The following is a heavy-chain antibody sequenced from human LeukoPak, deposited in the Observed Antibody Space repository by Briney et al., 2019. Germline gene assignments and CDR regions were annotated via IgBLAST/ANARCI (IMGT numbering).Heavy chain of an antibody. CDR1: GYSISSGYY. J-gene: IGHJ4*02. Sequence: SETLSLTCTVSGYSISSGYYWGWIRQPPGKGLEWIGSIYHGGSTYYNPSLKSRVTISVDTSKNQFSLKLSSVTAADTAVYYCARGYSSGWYVVFFDYWGQGTLVTVSS. CDR2: IYHGGST. D-gene: IGHD6-19*01. V-gene: IGHV4-38-2*02. CDR3: ARGYSSGWYVVFFDY.